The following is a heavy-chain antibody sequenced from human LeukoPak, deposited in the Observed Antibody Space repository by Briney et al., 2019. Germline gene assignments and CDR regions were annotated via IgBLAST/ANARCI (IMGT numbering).Heavy chain of an antibody. Sequence: PGGSLRLSCAASGFIFSNYWMYWVRQAPGKGLVWVSRINSDESSTRYADSVKGRFTISRDNAKNTLYLQMNSLRAEDTAVYFCAGLPVLATTPDYWGQGTLVTVSS. CDR3: AGLPVLATTPDY. J-gene: IGHJ4*02. CDR2: INSDESST. CDR1: GFIFSNYW. V-gene: IGHV3-74*01. D-gene: IGHD5-12*01.